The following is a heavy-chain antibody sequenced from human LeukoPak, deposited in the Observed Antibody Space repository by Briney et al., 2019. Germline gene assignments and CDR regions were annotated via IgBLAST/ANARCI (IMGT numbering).Heavy chain of an antibody. CDR1: GDSISSRSYY. CDR2: IYYGRNY. D-gene: IGHD6-13*01. Sequence: SETLSLTCTVSGDSISSRSYYWGWIRQPPGKGLEWIGKIYYGRNYKWNSSLKSRGTISVDTSKNQFSLKLSSVTAADTAVYYRATQSSSWHYLEYWGQGTLVTVSS. J-gene: IGHJ4*02. CDR3: ATQSSSWHYLEY. V-gene: IGHV4-39*01.